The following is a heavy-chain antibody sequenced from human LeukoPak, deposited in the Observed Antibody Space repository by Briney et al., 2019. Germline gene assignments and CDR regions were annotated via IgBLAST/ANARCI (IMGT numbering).Heavy chain of an antibody. CDR1: GYTFTSYD. D-gene: IGHD6-6*01. J-gene: IGHJ6*03. CDR3: AGAYSSSYYYYYYYMDV. Sequence: ASVKVSCKASGYTFTSYDINWVRQATGQGLEWMGWMNPNSGNTGYAQKFQGRVTMTRNTSISTAYMELSSLRSEDTAVYYCAGAYSSSYYYYYYYMDVWGKGTTVTVSS. V-gene: IGHV1-8*01. CDR2: MNPNSGNT.